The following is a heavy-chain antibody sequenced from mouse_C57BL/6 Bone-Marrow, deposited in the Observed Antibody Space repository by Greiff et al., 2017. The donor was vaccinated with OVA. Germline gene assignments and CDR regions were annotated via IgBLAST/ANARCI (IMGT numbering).Heavy chain of an antibody. CDR2: IWSGGST. CDR3: ARKGIYYDYDEYYYAMDY. J-gene: IGHJ4*01. V-gene: IGHV2-2*01. D-gene: IGHD2-4*01. CDR1: GFSLTSYG. Sequence: VQLVESGPGLVQPSQSLSITCTVSGFSLTSYGVHWVRQSPGKGLEWLGVIWSGGSTDYNAAFISRLSISKDNSKSQVFFKMNSLQADDTAIYYCARKGIYYDYDEYYYAMDYWGQGTSVTVSS.